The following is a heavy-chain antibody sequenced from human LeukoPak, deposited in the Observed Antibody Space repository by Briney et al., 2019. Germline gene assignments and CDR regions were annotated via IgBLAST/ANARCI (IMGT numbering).Heavy chain of an antibody. J-gene: IGHJ4*02. CDR2: INPNSGGT. CDR1: GYTFTGYY. V-gene: IGHV1-2*02. CDR3: ARLQESMIVVDHGYFDY. Sequence: ASVKVSCKASGYTFTGYYMHWVRQAPGQGLEWLGWINPNSGGTNYAQKFQGRVTMTRDTSISTAYMELSRLRSDDTAVYYCARLQESMIVVDHGYFDYWGQGTLVTVSS. D-gene: IGHD3-22*01.